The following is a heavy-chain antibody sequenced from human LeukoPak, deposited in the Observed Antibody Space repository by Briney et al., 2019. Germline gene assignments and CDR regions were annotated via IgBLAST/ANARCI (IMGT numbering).Heavy chain of an antibody. V-gene: IGHV3-30*12. Sequence: PGGSLRLSCAASGFTFATSGMHWVRQAPGKGLEWVTFIQYDGGDIFYADSVKGRFTISRDNSKNTLYLQMNSLRAEDTAVYYCVRTDYFDSSASPPGAFDIWGQGTMVTVSS. CDR3: VRTDYFDSSASPPGAFDI. CDR2: IQYDGGDI. D-gene: IGHD3-22*01. J-gene: IGHJ3*02. CDR1: GFTFATSG.